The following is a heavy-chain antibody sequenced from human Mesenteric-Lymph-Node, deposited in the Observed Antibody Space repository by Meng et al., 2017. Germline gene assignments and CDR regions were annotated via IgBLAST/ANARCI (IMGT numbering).Heavy chain of an antibody. CDR1: GGGIRWGAYD. J-gene: IGHJ2*01. Sequence: VCGGGIRWGAYDGGGFRQPRGKGRAWVGYIYYSGSTYYNPSLKSGVTISVDTSKNQFSLKLSSVTAADTAVYYCARGRTSGWYWYFDLWGRGTLVTV. CDR3: ARGRTSGWYWYFDL. CDR2: IYYSGST. V-gene: IGHV4-30-4*01. D-gene: IGHD6-19*01.